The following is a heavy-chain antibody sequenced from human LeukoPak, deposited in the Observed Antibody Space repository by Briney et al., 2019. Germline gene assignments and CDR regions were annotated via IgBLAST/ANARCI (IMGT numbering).Heavy chain of an antibody. V-gene: IGHV3-30*03. Sequence: TGGSLRLSCAASGFTFSSYGMHWVRQAPGKGLEWVTLISYDGSNKHYADSVKGRFTISRDNAKNSLYLKMNSLRAGDTAVYYCARDCTGGTCYDAFDIWGQGTMVTVSS. CDR2: ISYDGSNK. J-gene: IGHJ3*02. CDR1: GFTFSSYG. D-gene: IGHD2-15*01. CDR3: ARDCTGGTCYDAFDI.